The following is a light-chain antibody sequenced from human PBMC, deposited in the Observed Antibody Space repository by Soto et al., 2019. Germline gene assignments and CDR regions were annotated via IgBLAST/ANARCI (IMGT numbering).Light chain of an antibody. Sequence: DIVMTQSPDSLAVSLGERATINCKSSQSVLYSSNNKNYLAWYQQKPGQPPKLLIYWASTLESGVPDRFSGSGSGTDFPLTISSLQAEDVAVYYCQQYYSPPPTFGQGTKLEIK. J-gene: IGKJ2*01. CDR3: QQYYSPPPT. V-gene: IGKV4-1*01. CDR1: QSVLYSSNNKNY. CDR2: WAS.